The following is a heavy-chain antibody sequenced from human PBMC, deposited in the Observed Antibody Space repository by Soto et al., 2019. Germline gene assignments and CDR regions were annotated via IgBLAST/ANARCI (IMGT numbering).Heavy chain of an antibody. J-gene: IGHJ4*02. CDR1: GDSISSMNW. V-gene: IGHV4-4*02. Sequence: SETLSLTCAVSGDSISSMNWWSWVRQPPGKGLEWIGEIHHSGSTNYNPSLKSRVTISVEKSKNQFSLKLSSVTTADTAVYYCARYDYGSGNDYNIAYWGQGILVTVSS. D-gene: IGHD3-10*01. CDR2: IHHSGST. CDR3: ARYDYGSGNDYNIAY.